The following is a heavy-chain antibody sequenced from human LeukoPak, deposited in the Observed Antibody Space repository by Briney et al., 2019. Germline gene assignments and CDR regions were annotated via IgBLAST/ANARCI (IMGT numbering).Heavy chain of an antibody. CDR3: ARPLVVPAASDAFDI. CDR1: GGSISSSSYY. D-gene: IGHD2-2*01. Sequence: SETLSLTCTVSGGSISSSSYYWGWIRQPPGKGLEWIGSIYYSGSTYYNPSLKSRVTISVDTSKNQFSLKLSSVTAADTAVYYCARPLVVPAASDAFDIWGQGTMVTVSS. CDR2: IYYSGST. V-gene: IGHV4-39*01. J-gene: IGHJ3*02.